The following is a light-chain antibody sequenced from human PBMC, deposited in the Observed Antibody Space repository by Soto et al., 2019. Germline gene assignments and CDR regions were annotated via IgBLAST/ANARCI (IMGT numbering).Light chain of an antibody. CDR1: QSISGW. CDR2: DAS. Sequence: DIVMTQSPSTLSASVGDRVTITCRASQSISGWLAWYHQKPGKAPKLLIYDASSLESGVPSRFSGSESGTEFTLTISSLQPDDFATYYCQQYHSFPWTFGQGTKVEIK. J-gene: IGKJ1*01. V-gene: IGKV1-5*01. CDR3: QQYHSFPWT.